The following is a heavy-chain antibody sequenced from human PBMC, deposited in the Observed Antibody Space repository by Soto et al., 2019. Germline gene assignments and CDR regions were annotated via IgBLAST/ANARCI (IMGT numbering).Heavy chain of an antibody. V-gene: IGHV4-34*01. CDR2: INHSGST. D-gene: IGHD6-13*01. CDR3: ARSGIAARYYYYYYMDV. CDR1: GGSFSGYY. J-gene: IGHJ6*03. Sequence: QVQLQQWGAGLLKPSETLSLTCAVYGGSFSGYYWSWIRQPPGKGLEWIGEINHSGSTNYNPSLKSRVTISVDTSKNQFSLKLSSGTAADTAVYYCARSGIAARYYYYYYMDVWGKGTTVTVSS.